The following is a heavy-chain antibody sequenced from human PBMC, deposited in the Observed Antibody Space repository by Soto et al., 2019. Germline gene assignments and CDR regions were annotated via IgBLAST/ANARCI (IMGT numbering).Heavy chain of an antibody. CDR2: MYNSENI. CDR3: ARFGAAFWYDAGGSRMGPFDC. D-gene: IGHD3-10*01. CDR1: GDSITSNSYF. Sequence: PSETLSLTCTVSGDSITSNSYFWAWIRQPPGKGLELIGYMYNSENIYYKPSLKSRVIISVDTSKNQFSLKLTSVTAADTALYYCARFGAAFWYDAGGSRMGPFDCWGQGTMVTVSS. V-gene: IGHV4-39*07. J-gene: IGHJ4*02.